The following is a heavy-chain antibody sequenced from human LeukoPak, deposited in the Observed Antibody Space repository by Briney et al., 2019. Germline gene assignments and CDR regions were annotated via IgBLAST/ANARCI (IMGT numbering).Heavy chain of an antibody. D-gene: IGHD2-15*01. J-gene: IGHJ4*02. CDR2: IYSGGST. CDR1: GFTVSSNY. CDR3: AKGVYPNCSGGSCYSEPAPLFDY. Sequence: GGSLRLSCAASGFTVSSNYMSWVRQAPGKGLEWVSVIYSGGSTYYADSVKGRFTISRDNSKNTLYLQMNSLRAEDTAVYCCAKGVYPNCSGGSCYSEPAPLFDYWGQGTLVTVSS. V-gene: IGHV3-53*05.